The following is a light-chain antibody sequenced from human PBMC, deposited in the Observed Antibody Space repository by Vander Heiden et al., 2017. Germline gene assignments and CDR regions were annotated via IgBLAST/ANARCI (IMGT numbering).Light chain of an antibody. CDR3: QLYGTSRT. J-gene: IGKJ5*01. CDR2: GAS. Sequence: EIVLTQSPGTLSLYTGERATLSCRASQSVSSTYLAWYQQKPGQAPRLLIYGASSRATGIPDRFSGSGSGTDFTLTISRLEPEDFAVYYCQLYGTSRTFGQGTRLEIK. CDR1: QSVSSTY. V-gene: IGKV3-20*01.